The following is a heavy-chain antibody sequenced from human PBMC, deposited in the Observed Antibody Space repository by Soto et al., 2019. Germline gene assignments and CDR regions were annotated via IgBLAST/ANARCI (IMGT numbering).Heavy chain of an antibody. J-gene: IGHJ4*02. V-gene: IGHV3-30*18. CDR2: ISYDGSNK. D-gene: IGHD5-12*01. CDR3: AKRGYSGYDFGNPFDY. Sequence: GGSLRLSCAASGFTFSSYGMHWVRQAPGKGLEWVAVISYDGSNKYYADSVKGRFTISRDNSKNTLYLQMNSLRAEDTAVYYCAKRGYSGYDFGNPFDYWGQGTLVTVSS. CDR1: GFTFSSYG.